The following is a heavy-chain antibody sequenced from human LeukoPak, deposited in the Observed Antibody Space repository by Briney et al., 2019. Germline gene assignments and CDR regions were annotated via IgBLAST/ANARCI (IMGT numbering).Heavy chain of an antibody. D-gene: IGHD3-10*01. CDR1: GGSFSGYY. CDR3: ARAYYSTSWFPH. Sequence: PSETLSLTCAVYGGSFSGYYWGWIRQTPGKGLEWIGEINHSGRTNYNPSLKSRVTISADTSKNQFSLELRSVTAADTAVYYCARAYYSTSWFPHWGQGALVTVSS. CDR2: INHSGRT. J-gene: IGHJ5*02. V-gene: IGHV4-34*01.